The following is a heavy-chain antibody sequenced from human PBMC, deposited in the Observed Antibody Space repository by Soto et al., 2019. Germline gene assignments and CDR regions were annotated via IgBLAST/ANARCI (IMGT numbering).Heavy chain of an antibody. Sequence: EVQLLESGGGLVQPGGSLRLSCAASGFTFSSYAMRWVRQAPVKGLEWVSAISGSGESTYYADSVKGRFTISRDNAKNTLYLQMNSQRAEDTAVYYCARRGSGSYYDYWGQGTLVTVSS. CDR1: GFTFSSYA. CDR3: ARRGSGSYYDY. D-gene: IGHD1-26*01. J-gene: IGHJ4*02. V-gene: IGHV3-23*01. CDR2: ISGSGEST.